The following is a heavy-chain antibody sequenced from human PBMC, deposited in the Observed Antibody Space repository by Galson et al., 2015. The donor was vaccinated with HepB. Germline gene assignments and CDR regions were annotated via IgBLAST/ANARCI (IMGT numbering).Heavy chain of an antibody. D-gene: IGHD6-13*01. V-gene: IGHV1-8*01. CDR1: GYTFTSYD. CDR3: ARSAGCSSSWFPGPRSQSRGSTHHHISQSNTQRCPQLSGCSFADTACSWNCL. Sequence: SVKVSCKASGYTFTSYDINWVRQATGQGLEWMGWMNPNSGNTGYAQKFQGRVTMTRNTSISTAYMELSSLRSEDTAVYYCARSAGCSSSWFPGPRSQSRGSTHHHISQSNTQRCPQLSGCSFADTACSWNCLW. J-gene: IGHJ2*01. CDR2: MNPNSGNT.